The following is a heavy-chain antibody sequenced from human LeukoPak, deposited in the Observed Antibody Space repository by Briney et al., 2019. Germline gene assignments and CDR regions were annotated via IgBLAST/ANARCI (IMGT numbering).Heavy chain of an antibody. J-gene: IGHJ4*02. V-gene: IGHV3-23*01. CDR2: ISGRGGST. CDR1: GFTFSSYV. Sequence: GGSLRLSCAASGFTFSSYVMSWVRQAPGKGLEWGSVISGRGGSTYYADSVKGRFTLSRDNSKNTLFMQLNSLRAEDTAVYYCAKDRGYCTGGSCYSDSWGQGTLVTVSS. CDR3: AKDRGYCTGGSCYSDS. D-gene: IGHD2-15*01.